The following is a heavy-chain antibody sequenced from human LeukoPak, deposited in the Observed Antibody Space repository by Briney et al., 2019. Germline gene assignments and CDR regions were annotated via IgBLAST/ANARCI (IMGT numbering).Heavy chain of an antibody. Sequence: ASVKVSCKASGYAFTSYAMHWVRQAPGQRLEWMGWINAGNGNTKYSQEFQGRVTITRDTSASTAYMELSSLRSEDMAVYYCASRPYYYGSGSPPGFDYWGQGTLVTVSS. CDR1: GYAFTSYA. J-gene: IGHJ4*02. CDR3: ASRPYYYGSGSPPGFDY. CDR2: INAGNGNT. V-gene: IGHV1-3*03. D-gene: IGHD3-10*01.